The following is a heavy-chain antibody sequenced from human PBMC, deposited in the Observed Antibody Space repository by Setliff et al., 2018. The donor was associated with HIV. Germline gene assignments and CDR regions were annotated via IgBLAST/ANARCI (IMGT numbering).Heavy chain of an antibody. V-gene: IGHV4-59*01. D-gene: IGHD3-22*01. CDR2: IYYSGST. CDR3: ARGTYYYDSSGYFSAFDI. CDR1: GGSISSYY. Sequence: ASETLSLTCTVSGGSISSYYWSWIRQPPGKGLEWIGYIYYSGSTNYNPSLKSRVTISVDTSKNQFSLKLSSVTAADTAVYYCARGTYYYDSSGYFSAFDIWGQGTMVT. J-gene: IGHJ3*02.